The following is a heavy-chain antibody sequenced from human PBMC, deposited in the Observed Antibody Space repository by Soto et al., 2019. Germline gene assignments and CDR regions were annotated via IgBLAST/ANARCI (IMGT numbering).Heavy chain of an antibody. V-gene: IGHV1-69*13. D-gene: IGHD2-15*01. CDR1: GGTFSSYA. J-gene: IGHJ6*02. Sequence: SVKVSCKASGGTFSSYAISWVRQAPGQGLEWMGGIIPIFGTANYAQKFQGRVTITADESTSTAYMELSSLRSEDTAVYYCARVKVDYYGMDVWGQGTTVTVSS. CDR2: IIPIFGTA. CDR3: ARVKVDYYGMDV.